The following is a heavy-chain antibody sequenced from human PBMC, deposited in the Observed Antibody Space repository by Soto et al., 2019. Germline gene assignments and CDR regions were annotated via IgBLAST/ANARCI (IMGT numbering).Heavy chain of an antibody. V-gene: IGHV3-23*01. Sequence: GGSLRLSCAASGFTFSSYAMSWVRQAPGKGLEWVSAISGSGGSTYYADSVKGRFTISRDNSKNTLYLQMNSLRAEDTAVYYCAKDWVFYDFWSGSIPNYYYYGLDVWGQGTTVTVSS. J-gene: IGHJ6*02. D-gene: IGHD3-3*01. CDR2: ISGSGGST. CDR3: AKDWVFYDFWSGSIPNYYYYGLDV. CDR1: GFTFSSYA.